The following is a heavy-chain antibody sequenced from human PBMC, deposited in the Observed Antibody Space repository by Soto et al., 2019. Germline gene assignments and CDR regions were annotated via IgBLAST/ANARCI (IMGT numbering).Heavy chain of an antibody. CDR1: GYSFAGYW. CDR3: ARQIYDSDTGPNFQYYFDS. V-gene: IGHV5-10-1*01. J-gene: IGHJ4*02. Sequence: GESLKISCKGSGYSFAGYWITWVRQKPGKGLEWMGRIDPSDSQTYYSPSFRGHVTISVTKSITTVFLQWSSLRASDTAMYYCARQIYDSDTGPNFQYYFDSWGQGTPVTVLL. D-gene: IGHD3-22*01. CDR2: IDPSDSQT.